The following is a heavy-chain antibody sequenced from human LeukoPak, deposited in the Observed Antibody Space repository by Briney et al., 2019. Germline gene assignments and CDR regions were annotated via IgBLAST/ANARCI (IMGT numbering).Heavy chain of an antibody. V-gene: IGHV1-18*01. CDR1: GYTFTSYG. CDR3: ARQVDTSMALPDY. D-gene: IGHD5-18*01. CDR2: ISAYNGNT. Sequence: ASVKVSCKCSGYTFTSYGISWVRQAPGQGLEGMGWISAYNGNTNSAQKVQGRVTLTTDTSTSTAYMELRSLRSDDTAVYYCARQVDTSMALPDYWGQGTLVTVSS. J-gene: IGHJ4*02.